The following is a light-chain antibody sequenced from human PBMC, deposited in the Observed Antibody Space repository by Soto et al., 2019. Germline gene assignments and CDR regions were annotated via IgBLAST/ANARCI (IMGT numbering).Light chain of an antibody. V-gene: IGLV2-14*01. CDR3: SSYTSSSTNVV. Sequence: QSALTQPASVSGSPGQSITISCTGTSSDVGGYNYVSWYQQHPGKAPKLMIYDVSSRPSGVSNRFSGSKSGNTASLTITGLQAEDEADYDCSSYTSSSTNVVFGGGTKVTVL. J-gene: IGLJ2*01. CDR2: DVS. CDR1: SSDVGGYNY.